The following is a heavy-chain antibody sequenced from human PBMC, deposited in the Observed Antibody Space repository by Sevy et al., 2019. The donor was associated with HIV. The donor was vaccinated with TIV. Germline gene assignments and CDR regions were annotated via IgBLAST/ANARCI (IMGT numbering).Heavy chain of an antibody. CDR3: ARVTHSPRNYYDSSGYLAFDY. CDR2: IYYSGST. CDR1: GGSISSGGYY. V-gene: IGHV4-31*03. J-gene: IGHJ4*02. Sequence: SETLSLTCTVSGGSISSGGYYWSWIRQHPGKGLEWIGYIYYSGSTYYNPSLKSRVTISVDTSKNQFSLKLSSVTAADTAVYYCARVTHSPRNYYDSSGYLAFDYWGQGTLVTVSS. D-gene: IGHD3-22*01.